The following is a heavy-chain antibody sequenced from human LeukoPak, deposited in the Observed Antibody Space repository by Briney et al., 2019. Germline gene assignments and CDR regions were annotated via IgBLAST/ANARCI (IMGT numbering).Heavy chain of an antibody. V-gene: IGHV4-59*01. Sequence: PSETLSLTCTVSGGSISSYYWSWIRQPPGKGLEWIGYIYYSGSTNYNPSLKSRVTISVDTSKNQFSLKLSSVTAADTAVYYCASSPNEWLRLDYWGQGTLVTVSS. J-gene: IGHJ4*02. CDR1: GGSISSYY. D-gene: IGHD5-12*01. CDR2: IYYSGST. CDR3: ASSPNEWLRLDY.